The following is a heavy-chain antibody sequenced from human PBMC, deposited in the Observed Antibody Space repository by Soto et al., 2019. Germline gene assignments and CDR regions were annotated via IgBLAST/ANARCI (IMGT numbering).Heavy chain of an antibody. Sequence: GASVKVSCKASGGTFSSYAISWVRQAPGQGLEWMGGIIPIFGTANYAQKFQGRVTITADKSTSTAYMELRSLRSDDTAVYYCATQIDTVMVFRDWGQGTLVTVSS. CDR2: IIPIFGTA. J-gene: IGHJ4*02. D-gene: IGHD5-18*01. CDR3: ATQIDTVMVFRD. CDR1: GGTFSSYA. V-gene: IGHV1-69*06.